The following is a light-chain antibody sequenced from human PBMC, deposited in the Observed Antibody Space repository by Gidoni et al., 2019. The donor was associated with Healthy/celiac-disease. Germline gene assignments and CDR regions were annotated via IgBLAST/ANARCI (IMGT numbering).Light chain of an antibody. Sequence: DIVMTQSPDSLAVSLGERATINCKSSQSVLYSSNNKNYLAWYQQKPGQPPKLLIYWASTRESGVPDRFSGSVSGTDFTLTISSLQAEDVAVYYCQQYYSTPPFTFXPXTKVDIK. V-gene: IGKV4-1*01. CDR3: QQYYSTPPFT. J-gene: IGKJ3*01. CDR1: QSVLYSSNNKNY. CDR2: WAS.